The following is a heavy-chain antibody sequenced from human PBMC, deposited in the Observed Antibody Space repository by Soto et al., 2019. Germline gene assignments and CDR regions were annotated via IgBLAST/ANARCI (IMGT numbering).Heavy chain of an antibody. J-gene: IGHJ3*02. CDR2: ISGSGDTI. CDR1: GFTFSSYD. V-gene: IGHV3-48*03. D-gene: IGHD4-17*01. Sequence: GGSLRLSCAASGFTFSSYDMNWVRQAPGKGLEWVSYISGSGDTIYYADSVKGRFTMSRDNAKNSLYLQVNGLRAEDTAVYYCARSKYGDYASAFDIWGQGTMVTVSS. CDR3: ARSKYGDYASAFDI.